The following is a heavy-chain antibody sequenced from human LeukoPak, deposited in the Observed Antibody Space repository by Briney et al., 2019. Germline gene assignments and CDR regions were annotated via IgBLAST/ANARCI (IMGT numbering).Heavy chain of an antibody. CDR3: ARVEQQWLVSYFDY. D-gene: IGHD6-19*01. CDR1: GFTFSSYS. V-gene: IGHV3-21*01. Sequence: GGSLRLSCAASGFTFSSYSMHWVRQAPGKGLEWVSSISSSSSYIYYADSVKGRFTISRDNAKNSLYLQMNSLRAEDTAVYYCARVEQQWLVSYFDYWGQGTLVTVSP. J-gene: IGHJ4*02. CDR2: ISSSSSYI.